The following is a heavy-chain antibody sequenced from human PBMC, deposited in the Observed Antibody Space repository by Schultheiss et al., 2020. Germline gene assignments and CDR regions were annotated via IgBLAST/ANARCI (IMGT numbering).Heavy chain of an antibody. J-gene: IGHJ6*02. CDR1: GGSISSSSYY. Sequence: SETLSLTCTVSGGSISSSSYYWGWIRQPPGKGLEWIGSIYTSGSTNYNPSLKSRVTISVDTSKNQFSLKLSSVTAADTAVYYCARVLGYCISTSCGIGYGMDVWGQGTTVTVSS. V-gene: IGHV4-39*07. CDR3: ARVLGYCISTSCGIGYGMDV. D-gene: IGHD2-2*01. CDR2: IYTSGST.